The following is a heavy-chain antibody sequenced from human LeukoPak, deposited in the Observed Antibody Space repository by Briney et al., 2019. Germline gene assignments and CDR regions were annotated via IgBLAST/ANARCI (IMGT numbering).Heavy chain of an antibody. D-gene: IGHD1-7*01. Sequence: SETLSLTCAVYGGSFSGYYWSWIRQPAGKGLEWIGRIYTSGSTDYNPSLKSRVTISVDTSKNQFSLKLNSVTAADTAVYYCARGTTDCDYWGQGTLVTVSS. V-gene: IGHV4-59*10. J-gene: IGHJ4*02. CDR1: GGSFSGYY. CDR3: ARGTTDCDY. CDR2: IYTSGST.